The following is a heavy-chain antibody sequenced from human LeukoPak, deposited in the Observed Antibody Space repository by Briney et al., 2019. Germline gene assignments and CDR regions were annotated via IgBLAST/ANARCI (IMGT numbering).Heavy chain of an antibody. CDR1: GYTLIELS. V-gene: IGHV1-24*01. CDR2: FDPEDGET. D-gene: IGHD1-1*01. Sequence: ASVTVSCKVSGYTLIELSMHWVRQAPGKGLEGMAGFDPEDGETIYAQKFQGRVTMTEDTSTDAAYMELSSLRSEDTAIYYCATITTTTGYWGQGTLVTVSS. CDR3: ATITTTTGY. J-gene: IGHJ4*02.